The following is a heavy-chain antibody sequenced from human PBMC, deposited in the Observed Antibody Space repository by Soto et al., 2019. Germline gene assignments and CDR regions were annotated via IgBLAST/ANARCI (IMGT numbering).Heavy chain of an antibody. CDR3: ARVSSWSCFDY. CDR2: INPSGGST. CDR1: GYTFTSYY. D-gene: IGHD6-13*01. V-gene: IGHV1-46*01. J-gene: IGHJ4*02. Sequence: QVQLVQSGAEVKKPGASVKVSCKASGYTFTSYYMHWVRQAPGQGLEWLGIINPSGGSTSYAQKYQGRVTMTGDTSTSTVYMELSSRRSEDTAVYYCARVSSWSCFDYWGQGTLVTVSS.